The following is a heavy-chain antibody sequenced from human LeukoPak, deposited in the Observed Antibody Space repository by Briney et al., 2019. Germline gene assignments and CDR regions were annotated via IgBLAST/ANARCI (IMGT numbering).Heavy chain of an antibody. Sequence: SETLSLTCTVSGGSISSAGYYWSWIRQPPGMGLEWIGYIYYTNTNYNPSLRSRVTISVDMSKNQFSLKLTSVTAADTAVYYCARLILNGWFDPWGQGAQVTVSS. CDR1: GGSISSAGYY. V-gene: IGHV4-61*08. J-gene: IGHJ5*02. CDR2: IYYTNT. CDR3: ARLILNGWFDP. D-gene: IGHD3-10*01.